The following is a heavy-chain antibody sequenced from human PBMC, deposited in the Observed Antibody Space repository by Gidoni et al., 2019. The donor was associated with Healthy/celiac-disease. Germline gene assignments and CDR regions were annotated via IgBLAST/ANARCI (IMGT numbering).Heavy chain of an antibody. CDR1: GGSISSRSYY. CDR3: ARQDYDILTGYGYYMDV. D-gene: IGHD3-9*01. V-gene: IGHV4-39*01. J-gene: IGHJ6*03. Sequence: QLQLQESGPGLVKPSETLSLTCTVSGGSISSRSYYWGWIRQPPGKGLEWIGSIYYSGSTYYNPSLKSRVTISVDTSKNQFSLKLSSVTAADTAVYYCARQDYDILTGYGYYMDVWGKGTTVTVSS. CDR2: IYYSGST.